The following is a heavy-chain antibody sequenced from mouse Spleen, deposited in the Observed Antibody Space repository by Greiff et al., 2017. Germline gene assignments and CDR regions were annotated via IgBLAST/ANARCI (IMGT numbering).Heavy chain of an antibody. CDR1: GFTFTDYY. D-gene: IGHD2-3*01. CDR2: IRNKANGYTT. J-gene: IGHJ3*01. V-gene: IGHV7-3*02. CDR3: ARWYDGSAWFAY. Sequence: EVKLVESGGGLVQPGGSLRLSCATSGFTFTDYYMSWVRQPPGKALEWLGFIRNKANGYTTEYSASVKGRFTISRDNSQSILYLQMNTLRAEDSATYYCARWYDGSAWFAYWGQGTLVTVSA.